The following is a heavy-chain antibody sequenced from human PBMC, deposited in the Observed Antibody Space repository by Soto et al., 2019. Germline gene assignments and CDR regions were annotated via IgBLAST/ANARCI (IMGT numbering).Heavy chain of an antibody. V-gene: IGHV3-7*01. Sequence: GGSLRLSCAASGFSFTSYWMSWVRQAPGKGLEWVANIKQDGSEKHYVDSVKGRFTISRDNAKNSLYLQMNTLRAEDTAVYYCARDFPLPIVVVEQNYFDYWGQGTLVTVSS. CDR2: IKQDGSEK. CDR3: ARDFPLPIVVVEQNYFDY. J-gene: IGHJ4*02. D-gene: IGHD2-15*01. CDR1: GFSFTSYW.